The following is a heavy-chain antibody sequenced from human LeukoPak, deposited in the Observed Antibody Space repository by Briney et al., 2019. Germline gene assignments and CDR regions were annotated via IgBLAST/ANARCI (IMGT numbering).Heavy chain of an antibody. CDR2: INPDSGGT. CDR3: ARTFYYVSGRARYMDV. D-gene: IGHD3-10*01. V-gene: IGHV1-2*02. Sequence: ASVKVSCKASGYTFTGYHMHWVRQAPGQGLEWMGWINPDSGGTDYAQKFQGRVTMTRDTSISTAYMELSRLRSDDTAMYYCARTFYYVSGRARYMDVWGKGTTVTVSS. CDR1: GYTFTGYH. J-gene: IGHJ6*03.